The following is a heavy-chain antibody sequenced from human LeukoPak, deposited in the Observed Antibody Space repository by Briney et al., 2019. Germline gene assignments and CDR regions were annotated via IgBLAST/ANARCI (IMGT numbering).Heavy chain of an antibody. CDR1: GYSFTSYW. Sequence: GESLKISCKGSGYSFTSYWIGWVRQMPGKGLEWMGIIYPGDSDTRYSPSFQGQVTISADLSISTAYLRCSRLTGADTPMYYCARLSPGGYNIGHELDYWGQRTLVTVSS. CDR3: ARLSPGGYNIGHELDY. CDR2: IYPGDSDT. J-gene: IGHJ4*02. D-gene: IGHD5-24*01. V-gene: IGHV5-51*01.